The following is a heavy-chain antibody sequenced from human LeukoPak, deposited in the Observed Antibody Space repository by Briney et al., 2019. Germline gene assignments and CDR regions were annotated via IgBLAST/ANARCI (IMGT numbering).Heavy chain of an antibody. V-gene: IGHV4-34*01. D-gene: IGHD3-22*01. J-gene: IGHJ6*03. CDR3: ARGTLYYYDSSGHYMDV. Sequence: PSETLSLTCAVYGGSFSGYYWSWIRQPPGKGLEWIGEINHSGSTNYNPSLKSRVTISVDTSKNQFSLKLSSVTAADTAVYYCARGTLYYYDSSGHYMDVWGKGTTVTVSS. CDR1: GGSFSGYY. CDR2: INHSGST.